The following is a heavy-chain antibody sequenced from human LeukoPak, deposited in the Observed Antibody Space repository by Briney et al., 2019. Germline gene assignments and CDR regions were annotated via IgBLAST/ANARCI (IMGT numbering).Heavy chain of an antibody. CDR3: AKDDGSGKNGMDV. Sequence: GGSLRLSCAASGFTFDDYAMHWVRQAPGKGLEWVSLISWDGGGTYYADSVKGRFTISRDNSKNSLYLQMNSLRAEDTALYYCAKDDGSGKNGMDVWGKGTTVTVSS. CDR2: ISWDGGGT. J-gene: IGHJ6*04. D-gene: IGHD3-10*01. CDR1: GFTFDDYA. V-gene: IGHV3-43D*04.